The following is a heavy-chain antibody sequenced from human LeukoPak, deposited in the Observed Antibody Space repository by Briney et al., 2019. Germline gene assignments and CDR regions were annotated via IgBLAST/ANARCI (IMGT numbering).Heavy chain of an antibody. CDR1: GFTFSSYA. Sequence: GGSLRLSCAASGFTFSSYAMHWVRQAPGKGLEWVAVIPYDGSNKYYADSVKGRFTISRDNSKNTLYLQMNSLRAEDTAVYYCAREGIAAAYFDYWGQGTLVTVSS. J-gene: IGHJ4*02. CDR3: AREGIAAAYFDY. D-gene: IGHD6-13*01. V-gene: IGHV3-30-3*01. CDR2: IPYDGSNK.